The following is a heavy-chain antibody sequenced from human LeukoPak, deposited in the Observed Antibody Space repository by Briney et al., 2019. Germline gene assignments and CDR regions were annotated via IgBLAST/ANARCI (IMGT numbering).Heavy chain of an antibody. J-gene: IGHJ4*02. CDR2: ISAYNGNT. V-gene: IGHV1-18*01. Sequence: ASVTVSFKASGYTFTSYGISWVRQAPGQGLEWMGWISAYNGNTNYAQKLQGRVTMTTDTSTSTAYMELRSLRSDDTAVYYCARDEPVATIAMGGDYWGQGTLVTVSS. CDR1: GYTFTSYG. D-gene: IGHD5-12*01. CDR3: ARDEPVATIAMGGDY.